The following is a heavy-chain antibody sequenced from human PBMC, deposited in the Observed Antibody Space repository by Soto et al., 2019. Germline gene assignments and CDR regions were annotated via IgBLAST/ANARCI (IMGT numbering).Heavy chain of an antibody. D-gene: IGHD6-19*01. V-gene: IGHV5-51*01. Sequence: GESLKISCKGSGYSFSTYWIGWVRQLPGQGLEGMGVMFPGDSDTRYSPSFQGPVTMSADPSTNHAYLEWSSLKAADSAMYYCARVPDSSLGTLDVWGQGTTVTVSS. CDR1: GYSFSTYW. J-gene: IGHJ6*02. CDR2: MFPGDSDT. CDR3: ARVPDSSLGTLDV.